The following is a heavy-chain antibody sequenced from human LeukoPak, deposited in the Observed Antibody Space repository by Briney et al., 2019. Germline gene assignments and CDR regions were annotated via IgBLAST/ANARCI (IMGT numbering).Heavy chain of an antibody. Sequence: GGSLRLSCAASGFTFSSYGMHWVRQAPGKGLEWVAAIWYDGSNKYYADSVKGRFTISRDNSKNTLYLQMNSLRAEDTAVYYCARGRRLASYYYGMDVWGQGTTVTVSS. CDR3: ARGRRLASYYYGMDV. D-gene: IGHD4-17*01. CDR1: GFTFSSYG. J-gene: IGHJ6*02. CDR2: IWYDGSNK. V-gene: IGHV3-33*01.